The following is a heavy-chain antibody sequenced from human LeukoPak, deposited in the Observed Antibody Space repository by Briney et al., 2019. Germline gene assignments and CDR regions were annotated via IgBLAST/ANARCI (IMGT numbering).Heavy chain of an antibody. CDR1: GFTFSSYG. CDR3: TSDRAPSEDIVLMVYAQYDY. D-gene: IGHD2-8*01. CDR2: IWYDGSNK. V-gene: IGHV3-33*01. Sequence: PGGSLRLSCAASGFTFSSYGMHWVRQAPGKGLEWVAVIWYDGSNKYYADSVKGRFTISRDNSKNTLYLQMNSLRAEDTAVYYCTSDRAPSEDIVLMVYAQYDYWGQGTLVTVSS. J-gene: IGHJ4*02.